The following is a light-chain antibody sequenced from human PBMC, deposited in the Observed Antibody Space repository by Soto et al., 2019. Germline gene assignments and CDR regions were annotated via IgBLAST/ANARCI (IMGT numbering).Light chain of an antibody. V-gene: IGLV2-23*02. CDR2: DVT. CDR1: SSDVGDYNL. CDR3: CSYAGATTFEV. J-gene: IGLJ2*01. Sequence: QSALTQPASVSGSPGQPITISCTGTSSDVGDYNLVSWYQQHPGKAPKLIIYDVTKRPSGVSNRFSASKSGNTASLTISGLQAEDEADYYCCSYAGATTFEVFGGGTKLTVL.